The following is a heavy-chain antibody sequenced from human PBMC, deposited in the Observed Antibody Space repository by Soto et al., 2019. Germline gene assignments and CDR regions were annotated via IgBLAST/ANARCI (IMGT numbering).Heavy chain of an antibody. D-gene: IGHD1-26*01. Sequence: PSETLSLHCAISGDRVSCSSVTWNRIRQSPSRGLEWLGRTYYRSKWYNDYAESVKSRITINPDTSKNQFSLHSNSVTPEDTAVYYCVGLIGNSWLDFWGQGTLVTVSS. CDR1: GDRVSCSSVT. CDR2: TYYRSKWYN. J-gene: IGHJ5*01. CDR3: VGLIGNSWLDF. V-gene: IGHV6-1*01.